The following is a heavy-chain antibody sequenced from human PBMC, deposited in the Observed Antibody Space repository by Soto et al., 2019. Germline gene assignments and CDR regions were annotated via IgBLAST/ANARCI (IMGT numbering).Heavy chain of an antibody. D-gene: IGHD2-15*01. J-gene: IGHJ3*02. CDR1: AGTFISYT. CDR3: ARAYCDLVPRRAFDI. CDR2: IIPILGIA. Sequence: QVQLVQSGAEVKKPGSSVKVSCKASAGTFISYTISWVRQAPGQGLEWMGRIIPILGIANYAQKFQGRVTITADKSTSTAYMELSSLRSEDTAVYYCARAYCDLVPRRAFDIWGQVTMVTVSS. V-gene: IGHV1-69*02.